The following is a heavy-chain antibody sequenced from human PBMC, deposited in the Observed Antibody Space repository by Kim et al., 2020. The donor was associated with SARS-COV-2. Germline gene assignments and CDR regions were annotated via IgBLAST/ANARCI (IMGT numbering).Heavy chain of an antibody. J-gene: IGHJ4*02. V-gene: IGHV4-39*01. CDR2: T. Sequence: TYYTPSLKSRVTISVDTSKNQFSLKLSSVTAADTAVYYCARLAVAGEDYWGQGTLVTVSS. D-gene: IGHD6-19*01. CDR3: ARLAVAGEDY.